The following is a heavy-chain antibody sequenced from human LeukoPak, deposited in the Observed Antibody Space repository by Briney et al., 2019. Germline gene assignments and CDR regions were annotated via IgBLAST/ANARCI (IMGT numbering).Heavy chain of an antibody. V-gene: IGHV1-8*03. J-gene: IGHJ5*02. CDR2: MNPNGGNT. D-gene: IGHD5-18*01. Sequence: GASVKLSCTASGYTFTSYDINWVRQATGQGLEWMGWMNPNGGNTGYAQKLQGRVTITRNTSISTAYMELSSLRSEDTAVYYCARGKQLRNRNWFDPWGQRTLVTVSS. CDR1: GYTFTSYD. CDR3: ARGKQLRNRNWFDP.